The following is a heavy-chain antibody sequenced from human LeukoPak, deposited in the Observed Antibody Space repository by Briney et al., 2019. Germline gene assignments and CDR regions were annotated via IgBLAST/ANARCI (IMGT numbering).Heavy chain of an antibody. J-gene: IGHJ4*02. CDR3: ARLNPGIAARSYYFDY. V-gene: IGHV4-59*11. D-gene: IGHD6-6*01. Sequence: SETLSLTCTVSGGSISSHYWSWIRQPPGKGLEWIGYIYYSGSTNYNPPLKSRVTISVDTSKNQFSLKLSSVTAADTAVYYCARLNPGIAARSYYFDYWGQGTLVTVSS. CDR1: GGSISSHY. CDR2: IYYSGST.